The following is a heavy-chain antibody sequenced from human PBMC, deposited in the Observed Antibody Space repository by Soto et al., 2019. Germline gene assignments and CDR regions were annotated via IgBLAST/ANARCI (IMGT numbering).Heavy chain of an antibody. CDR1: GDSISTFY. D-gene: IGHD3-22*01. CDR2: VYYTGST. Sequence: PSETLSLTRTVSGDSISTFYWGWMRQSPGKELEWIGYVYYTGSTNYNPSLKSRVTISVDRSKNQFSLKLTSANAADTAVYYCARGRTVRNYADDSSDYFYFFDYWGQGTQVTVSS. J-gene: IGHJ4*02. V-gene: IGHV4-59*01. CDR3: ARGRTVRNYADDSSDYFYFFDY.